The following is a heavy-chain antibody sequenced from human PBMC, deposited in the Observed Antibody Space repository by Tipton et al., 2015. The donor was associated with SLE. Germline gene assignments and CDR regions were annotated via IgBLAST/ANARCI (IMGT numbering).Heavy chain of an antibody. CDR3: ARINVPTAMDFYYYYMDV. V-gene: IGHV4-59*12. Sequence: GLVKPSETLSLTCTVSGGSISSYYWSWIRQPPGKGLEWIGYIYYSGSTNYNPSLKSRVTISVDTSKNQFSLKLSSVTAADTAQYYCARINVPTAMDFYYYYMDVWGNGTTVTVSS. D-gene: IGHD2-2*01. CDR2: IYYSGST. J-gene: IGHJ6*03. CDR1: GGSISSYY.